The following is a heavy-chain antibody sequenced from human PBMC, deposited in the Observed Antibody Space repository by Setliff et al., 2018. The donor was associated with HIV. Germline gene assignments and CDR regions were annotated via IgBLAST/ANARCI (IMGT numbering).Heavy chain of an antibody. CDR1: GYSISSGYY. Sequence: SETLSLTCTVSGYSISSGYYWGWIRQPPGEGLEWIGSIYHSGSTYYNPSLKSRVTISVYTSKNQFSLKLSSVTAADTAVYYCAYIAARPVRYYYYGMDVWGQGTTVTVSS. D-gene: IGHD6-6*01. V-gene: IGHV4-38-2*02. CDR2: IYHSGST. CDR3: AYIAARPVRYYYYGMDV. J-gene: IGHJ6*02.